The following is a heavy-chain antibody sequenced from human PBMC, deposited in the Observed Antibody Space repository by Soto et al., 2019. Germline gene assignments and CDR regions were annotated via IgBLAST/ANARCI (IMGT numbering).Heavy chain of an antibody. J-gene: IGHJ5*02. V-gene: IGHV1-3*01. Sequence: ASVKVSCKASGYTFTSYAMHWVRQAPGQRLEWMGWINAGNGNTKYSQKFQGRVTITRDTSASTAYMELSSLRSEDTAVYYCARAPLAARPPEPWGQGTLVTVS. D-gene: IGHD6-6*01. CDR1: GYTFTSYA. CDR3: ARAPLAARPPEP. CDR2: INAGNGNT.